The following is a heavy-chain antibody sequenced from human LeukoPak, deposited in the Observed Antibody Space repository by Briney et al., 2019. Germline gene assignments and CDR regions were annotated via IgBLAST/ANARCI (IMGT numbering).Heavy chain of an antibody. V-gene: IGHV4-38-2*02. CDR2: IHHSGTT. CDR1: GGSISSGYY. D-gene: IGHD3-22*01. Sequence: SETLSLTCTVSGGSISSGYYWGWLRQPPGKGLEWIGSIHHSGTTFYTPSLKSRVTISLDTSKNQFSLRLRSVTAADTAVYRCARNRYFDTGGYYYDFDYWGQGTLVTVSS. J-gene: IGHJ4*02. CDR3: ARNRYFDTGGYYYDFDY.